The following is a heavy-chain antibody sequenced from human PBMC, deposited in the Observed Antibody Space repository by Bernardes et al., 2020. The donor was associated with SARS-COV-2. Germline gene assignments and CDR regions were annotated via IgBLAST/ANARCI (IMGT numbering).Heavy chain of an antibody. CDR3: ARDLEWLVLDY. V-gene: IGHV1-18*04. CDR1: GDTFNGYG. J-gene: IGHJ4*02. Sequence: ASVKVSCKASGDTFNGYGFSWVRQAPGQGLEWMGWISTSNGYTIYAQNLQDRVSMTTDTSTSIAYMELRSLRSDDTAVYYCARDLEWLVLDYWGQGTLVTVSS. D-gene: IGHD6-19*01. CDR2: ISTSNGYT.